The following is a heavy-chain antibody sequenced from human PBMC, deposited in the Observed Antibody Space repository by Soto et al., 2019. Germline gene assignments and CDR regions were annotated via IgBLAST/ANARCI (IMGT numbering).Heavy chain of an antibody. Sequence: QVQLQESGPGLVKPSQTLSLTCTVSGGSISSGGYYWSWIRQHPGKGLERIGYIYYSGSTYYNPSLKSRVTISVDTSKNQFSLKLSSVTAADTAVYYCAGYSSSWYVPQGFDPWGQGTLVTVSS. CDR1: GGSISSGGYY. D-gene: IGHD6-13*01. J-gene: IGHJ5*02. CDR2: IYYSGST. CDR3: AGYSSSWYVPQGFDP. V-gene: IGHV4-31*03.